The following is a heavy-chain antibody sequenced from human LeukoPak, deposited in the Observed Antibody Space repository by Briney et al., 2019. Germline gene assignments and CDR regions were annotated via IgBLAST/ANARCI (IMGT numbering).Heavy chain of an antibody. D-gene: IGHD2-2*02. J-gene: IGHJ5*02. CDR1: GYTFTSYG. CDR3: ARVSGDDCSSTSCYTWFDP. V-gene: IGHV1-2*02. CDR2: INPNSGGT. Sequence: ASVKVSCKASGYTFTSYGISWVRQAPGQGLEWMGWINPNSGGTNYAQKFQGRVTMTRDTSISTAYMELSRLRSDDTAVYYCARVSGDDCSSTSCYTWFDPWGQGTLVTVSS.